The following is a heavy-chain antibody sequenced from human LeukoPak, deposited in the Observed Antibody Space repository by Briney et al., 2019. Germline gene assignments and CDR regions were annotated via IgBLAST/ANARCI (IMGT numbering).Heavy chain of an antibody. V-gene: IGHV4-34*01. CDR1: GGSFSGYY. CDR2: INHSGST. CDR3: ARGAPYYYYYMDV. Sequence: PSETLSLTCAVYGGSFSGYYWSWIRQPPGKGVEWIGEINHSGSTNYNPSLKSRVTISVDTSKNQFSLKLSSVTAADTAVYYCARGAPYYYYYMDVWGKGTTVTVSS. J-gene: IGHJ6*03.